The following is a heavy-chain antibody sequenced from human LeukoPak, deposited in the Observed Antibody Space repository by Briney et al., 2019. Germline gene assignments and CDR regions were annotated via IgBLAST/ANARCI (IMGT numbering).Heavy chain of an antibody. CDR3: ARAGYSYGTGYYFDY. J-gene: IGHJ4*02. D-gene: IGHD5-18*01. Sequence: RASETLSLTCTVSGGSISSDYWSWIRLPPGKGLEWIGYIYYTGATYYNPSLKSRVTISLDTSKNQFSLKLSSVTAADAAVYYCARAGYSYGTGYYFDYWGQGALVTVSS. CDR1: GGSISSDY. V-gene: IGHV4-59*01. CDR2: IYYTGAT.